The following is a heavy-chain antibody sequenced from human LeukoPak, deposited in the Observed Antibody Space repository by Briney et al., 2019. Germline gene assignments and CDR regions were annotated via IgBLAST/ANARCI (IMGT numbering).Heavy chain of an antibody. Sequence: GASVKVSCEASGYTLTSYGINWMRQAPGQGLEWMGWISTQSGNTNYAQKVQGRLTLTTERSTNTAYMELRSLRSDDTAVYYCARGAYGDKWGQGTMVTVSS. J-gene: IGHJ4*02. CDR1: GYTLTSYG. CDR3: ARGAYGDK. D-gene: IGHD4-17*01. V-gene: IGHV1-18*01. CDR2: ISTQSGNT.